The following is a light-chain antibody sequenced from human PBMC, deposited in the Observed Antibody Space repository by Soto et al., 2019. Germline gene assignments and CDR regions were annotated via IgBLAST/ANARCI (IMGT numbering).Light chain of an antibody. CDR2: ATS. CDR3: QQSSNWPT. J-gene: IGKJ4*01. CDR1: QSVTSY. V-gene: IGKV3-11*01. Sequence: EIVLTQSPATLSLSPGERANLSCRASQSVTSYLAWYQQKAGQAPRLLIYATSNRATGIPARFSGSGSGTDFTLTISSLEPEDFAVYYCQQSSNWPTFGGGTKVDIK.